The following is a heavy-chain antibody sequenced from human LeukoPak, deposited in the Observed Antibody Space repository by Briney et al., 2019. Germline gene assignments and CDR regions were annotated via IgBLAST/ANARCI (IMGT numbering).Heavy chain of an antibody. CDR1: GGTFSSYA. J-gene: IGHJ5*02. D-gene: IGHD2-8*01. CDR2: IIPIFGTA. V-gene: IGHV1-69*06. CDR3: ARDSQWGFDP. Sequence: SVKVSCKASGGTFSSYAISWVRQAPGQGLEWMGGIIPIFGTANYAQKFQGKVTITADKSTSTAYMELSRLRSDDTAVYYCARDSQWGFDPWGQGTLVTVSS.